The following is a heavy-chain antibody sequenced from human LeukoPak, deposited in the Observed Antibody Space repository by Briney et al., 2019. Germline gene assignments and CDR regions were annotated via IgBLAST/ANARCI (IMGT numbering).Heavy chain of an antibody. CDR3: ARDRGQGSPHFDY. CDR2: IYYSGST. D-gene: IGHD3-10*01. CDR1: GGSISSYY. J-gene: IGHJ4*02. Sequence: SETLSLTCTVSGGSISSYYWSWIRQPPGKGLEWIGYIYYSGSTNSNPSLKSRVTISVDTSKNQFSLKLSSVTAADTAVYYCARDRGQGSPHFDYWGQGTLVTVSS. V-gene: IGHV4-59*01.